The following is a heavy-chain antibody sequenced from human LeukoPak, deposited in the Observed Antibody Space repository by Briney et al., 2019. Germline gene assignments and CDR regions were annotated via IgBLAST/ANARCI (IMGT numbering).Heavy chain of an antibody. J-gene: IGHJ4*02. Sequence: ASVKVSCKASGYTFTGYYMHWVRQAPGQGLEWMGRINPNSGGTNYAQKFQGRVTMTRDTSISTAYMELSRLRSDDTAVYYCARSSLAISRVVAAVSDYRGQGTLVTVSS. CDR2: INPNSGGT. CDR1: GYTFTGYY. D-gene: IGHD2-15*01. V-gene: IGHV1-2*06. CDR3: ARSSLAISRVVAAVSDY.